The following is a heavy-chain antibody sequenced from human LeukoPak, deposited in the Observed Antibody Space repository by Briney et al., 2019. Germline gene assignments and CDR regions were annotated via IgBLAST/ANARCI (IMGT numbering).Heavy chain of an antibody. V-gene: IGHV4-31*01. D-gene: IGHD3-22*01. CDR1: GGSISSGGYY. J-gene: IGHJ3*02. CDR2: IYYSGST. Sequence: SQTLSLTCTVSGGSISSGGYYWSWIRQHPGKGLEWIGYIYYSGSTYYNPSLKSQVTISVDTSKNQFSLKLSSVTAADTAVYYCARGSQTYYDSSGYYYRAFDIWGQGTMVTVSS. CDR3: ARGSQTYYDSSGYYYRAFDI.